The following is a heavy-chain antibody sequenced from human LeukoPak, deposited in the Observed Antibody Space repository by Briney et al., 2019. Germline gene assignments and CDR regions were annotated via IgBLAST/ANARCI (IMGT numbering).Heavy chain of an antibody. J-gene: IGHJ4*01. Sequence: GGSLRLSCAGSGFTYYEYAMHGVRHATGKGVEWVSLIREDGGSTYYADSVKGRFTDYRDNSKNYLYLQMNSLRTEDTDLYYFAKGMLEYSMLEIDYWGQGTLVTVSS. CDR1: GFTYYEYA. V-gene: IGHV3-43*02. D-gene: IGHD6-6*01. CDR3: AKGMLEYSMLEIDY. CDR2: IREDGGST.